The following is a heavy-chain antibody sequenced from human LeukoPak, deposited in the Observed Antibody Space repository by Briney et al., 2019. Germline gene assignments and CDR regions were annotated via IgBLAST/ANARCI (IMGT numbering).Heavy chain of an antibody. CDR1: GYTFTSYA. J-gene: IGHJ4*02. V-gene: IGHV1-3*01. Sequence: ASVKVSCKASGYTFTSYAMHWVRQAPGQRLEWMGWINAGNGNTKYSQKFQGRVTITRDTSASTAYMELSSLGSEDTAVYYCARELLSIAVAGTKYFDYWGQGTLVTVSS. CDR2: INAGNGNT. D-gene: IGHD6-19*01. CDR3: ARELLSIAVAGTKYFDY.